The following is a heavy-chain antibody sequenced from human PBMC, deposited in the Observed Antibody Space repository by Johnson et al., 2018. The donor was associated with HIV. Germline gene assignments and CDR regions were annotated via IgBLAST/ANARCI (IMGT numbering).Heavy chain of an antibody. CDR2: ISYDGSNK. D-gene: IGHD3-10*01. J-gene: IGHJ3*02. CDR1: GFTFSSYG. V-gene: IGHV3-30*18. Sequence: QGQLVESGGGVVQPGRSLRLSCAASGFTFSSYGMHWVRQAPGKGLEGVAVISYDGSNKYYAESVKGRFTISRDNSKNRLYLKMNSLRAEDTAVYYCAKCGDADAFDIWGQGTVVTVSS. CDR3: AKCGDADAFDI.